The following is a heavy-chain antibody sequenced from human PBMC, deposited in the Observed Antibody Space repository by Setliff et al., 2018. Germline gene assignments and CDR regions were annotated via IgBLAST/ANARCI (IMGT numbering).Heavy chain of an antibody. CDR3: ARDWVVVAAIDY. Sequence: SETLSLTCTVSGGSISNYYWSWIRQPAGKGLEWIGHIYIGGSANYNPSLKSRVTMSIDTSKNQFSLKLSSVTAADTAVYYCARDWVVVAAIDYWGQGTLVTVSS. V-gene: IGHV4-4*07. D-gene: IGHD2-15*01. CDR2: IYIGGSA. CDR1: GGSISNYY. J-gene: IGHJ4*02.